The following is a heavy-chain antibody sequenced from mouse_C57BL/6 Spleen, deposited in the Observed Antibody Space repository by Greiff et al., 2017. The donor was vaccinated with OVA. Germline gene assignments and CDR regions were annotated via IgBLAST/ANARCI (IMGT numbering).Heavy chain of an antibody. V-gene: IGHV1-50*01. CDR3: ARSGWDEAY. Sequence: QVQLQQPGAELVKPGASVKLSCKASGYTFTSYWMQWVKQRPGQGLEWIGEIDPSDSYTNYNQKFKGKATLTVDTSSSTAYMQLSSLTSEDSAVDYCARSGWDEAYWGQGTLVTVSA. D-gene: IGHD3-1*01. CDR2: IDPSDSYT. CDR1: GYTFTSYW. J-gene: IGHJ3*01.